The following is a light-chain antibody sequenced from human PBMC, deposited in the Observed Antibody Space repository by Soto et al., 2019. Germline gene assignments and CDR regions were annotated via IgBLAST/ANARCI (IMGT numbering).Light chain of an antibody. V-gene: IGKV3-15*01. J-gene: IGKJ1*01. CDR1: QSVHTN. CDR3: QQYGSSPWT. Sequence: EIVMTQSPATLSVSPGERAALSCRASQSVHTNLAWYQQKPGRAPRLLIYGASTRATGVPARFSGSGSGTEFTLTISSLQSEDFVIYYCQQYGSSPWTFGQGTKVDIK. CDR2: GAS.